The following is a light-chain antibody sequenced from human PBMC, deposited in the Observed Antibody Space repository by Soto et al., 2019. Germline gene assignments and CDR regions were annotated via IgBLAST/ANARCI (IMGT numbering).Light chain of an antibody. J-gene: IGLJ3*02. CDR1: TSNVESET. Sequence: QSVLTQPTSASGAPGQSVTISCSGSTSNVESETVNWYQQLPGTAPKLVVYSNNKRPSAVPDRFSASKSGTSASLAISNLQPEDEADYYCVAWDANLNGWVFGGGTKLTVL. CDR2: SNN. V-gene: IGLV1-44*01. CDR3: VAWDANLNGWV.